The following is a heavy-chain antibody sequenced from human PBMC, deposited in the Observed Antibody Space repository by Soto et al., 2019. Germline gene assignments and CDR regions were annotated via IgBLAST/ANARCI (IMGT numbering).Heavy chain of an antibody. CDR2: ISYDGSNK. CDR1: GFTFSSYG. D-gene: IGHD3-16*01. CDR3: AKDNRLGSTHPVGWFDP. V-gene: IGHV3-30*18. J-gene: IGHJ5*02. Sequence: QVQLVESGGGVVQPGSSLRLSCAASGFTFSSYGMHWVRQAQGKGLDWVAVISYDGSNKYYADSVKGRFTISRDNSKNTLYLQMYVLRAEDMAVYDCAKDNRLGSTHPVGWFDPWGQGTPVTVSS.